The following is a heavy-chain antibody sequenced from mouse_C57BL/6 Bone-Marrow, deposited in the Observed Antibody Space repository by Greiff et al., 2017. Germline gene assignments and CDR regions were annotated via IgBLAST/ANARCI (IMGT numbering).Heavy chain of an antibody. D-gene: IGHD2-2*01. J-gene: IGHJ3*01. CDR2: IHPNSGST. V-gene: IGHV1-64*01. CDR3: ATYGYDGGY. CDR1: GYTFTSYW. Sequence: QVQLQQPGAELVKPGASVKLSCKASGYTFTSYWMHWVKQRPGQGLEWIGMIHPNSGSTNYNEKFKSKATLTVAKSSSTAYMQLSSLTAADAAVYYCATYGYDGGYWGQGTLVTVSA.